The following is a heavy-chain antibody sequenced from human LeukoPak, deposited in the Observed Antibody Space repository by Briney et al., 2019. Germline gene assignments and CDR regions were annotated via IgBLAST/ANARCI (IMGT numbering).Heavy chain of an antibody. V-gene: IGHV4-38-2*02. CDR2: IYHSGST. Sequence: SETLSLTCTVSGYSISSGYYWGWIRQPPGKGLEWIGSIYHSGSTYYNPSLKSRVTISVDTSKNQFSLKLSSVTAADTAVYYCARQTLTVVVDIWGQGTMVTVSS. D-gene: IGHD2-2*01. J-gene: IGHJ3*02. CDR1: GYSISSGYY. CDR3: ARQTLTVVVDI.